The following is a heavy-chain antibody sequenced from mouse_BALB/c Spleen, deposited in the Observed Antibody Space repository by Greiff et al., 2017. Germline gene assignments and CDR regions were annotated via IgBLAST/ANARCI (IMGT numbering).Heavy chain of an antibody. CDR2: IRLKCNNYAT. J-gene: IGHJ3*01. CDR3: TGYDVEAAAY. CDR1: GFTFSNYC. D-gene: IGHD2-12*01. V-gene: IGHV6-6*02. Sequence: EVQRVESGGGLVQPGGSMKLSCVASGFTFSNYCMNWVRQSPEKGLEWVAEIRLKCNNYATHYAVSVQGRFTISSDDSKSSIYLQMNNLRAEDTGNYYCTGYDVEAAAYWGQGTLVTVSA.